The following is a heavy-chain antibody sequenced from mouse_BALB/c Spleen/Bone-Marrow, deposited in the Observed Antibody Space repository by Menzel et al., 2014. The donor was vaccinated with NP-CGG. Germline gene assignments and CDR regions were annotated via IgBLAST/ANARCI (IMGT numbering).Heavy chain of an antibody. Sequence: EVKLVESGRGLVQPGGSLKLSCAASGFTFSSYGMSWVRQTPDKRLELVAIINSNGGSTYYPDRVKGRFTISRDNAKNALYLQMSSLKSEDTAMYYCARERYYGNGRIFEYWGQGTTLTVSS. D-gene: IGHD1-1*01. CDR3: ARERYYGNGRIFEY. J-gene: IGHJ2*01. CDR1: GFTFSSYG. CDR2: INSNGGST. V-gene: IGHV5-6-3*01.